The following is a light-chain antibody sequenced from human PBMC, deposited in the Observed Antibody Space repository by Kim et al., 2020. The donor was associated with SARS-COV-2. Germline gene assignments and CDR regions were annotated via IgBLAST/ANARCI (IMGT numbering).Light chain of an antibody. V-gene: IGKV1-27*01. J-gene: IGKJ4*01. Sequence: IQMTQSPSSLSASVGDRVTITCRASQGISNNLAWYQQKPGKVPKVLIYAASTLQSGVPSRFSGSGSGTDFTLTISSLQPEDVATYCCQKYNSGPLDTFGGGTKVDIK. CDR1: QGISNN. CDR2: AAS. CDR3: QKYNSGPLDT.